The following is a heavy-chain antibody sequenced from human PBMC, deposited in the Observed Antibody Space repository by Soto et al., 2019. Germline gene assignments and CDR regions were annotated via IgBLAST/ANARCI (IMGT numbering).Heavy chain of an antibody. CDR2: IIPIFATA. D-gene: IGHD1-26*01. CDR1: GGTFSSYA. V-gene: IGHV1-69*12. J-gene: IGHJ3*02. CDR3: ARDQGATILNAFDI. Sequence: QVQLVQSGAEVKKPGSSVKVSCKASGGTFSSYAISWVRQAPGQGLEWMGGIIPIFATANYAQKFQGRVTXTADEPTSTAYMELNGLRSEDTAVYYCARDQGATILNAFDIWGQGTMVTVSS.